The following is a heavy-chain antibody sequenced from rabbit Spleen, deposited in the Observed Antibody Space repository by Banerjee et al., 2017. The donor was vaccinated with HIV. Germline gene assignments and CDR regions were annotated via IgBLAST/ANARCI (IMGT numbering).Heavy chain of an antibody. D-gene: IGHD8-1*01. V-gene: IGHV1S7*01. CDR1: GFTLSSYY. CDR3: ARDGAGGSYFAL. CDR2: IDPVFGIT. J-gene: IGHJ4*01. Sequence: QLEESSGGLVQPGGSLKLSCKASGFTLSSYYMNWVRQAPGKGLEWIGYIDPVFGITYYANWVNGRFSISRENAQNTVFLRMTSLTAADTATYFCARDGAGGSYFALWGPGTLVTVS.